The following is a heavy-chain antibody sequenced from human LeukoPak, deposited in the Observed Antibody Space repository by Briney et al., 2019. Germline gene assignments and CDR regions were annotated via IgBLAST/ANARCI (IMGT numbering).Heavy chain of an antibody. CDR2: IYTSGST. J-gene: IGHJ4*02. V-gene: IGHV4-61*02. D-gene: IGHD6-19*01. CDR1: GGSISSGSYY. CDR3: ARDLGPKQWLVPFDY. Sequence: SQTLSLTCTVSGGSISSGSYYWSWIRQPAGKGLEWIGRIYTSGSTNYNPSLKSRVTISVDTSKNQFSLKLSSVTAADTAVYYCARDLGPKQWLVPFDYWGQGTLVTVSS.